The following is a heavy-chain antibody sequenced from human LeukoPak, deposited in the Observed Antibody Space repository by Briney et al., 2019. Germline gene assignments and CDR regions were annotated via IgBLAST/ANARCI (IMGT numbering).Heavy chain of an antibody. V-gene: IGHV3-21*01. Sequence: GGSLRLSCAASGYTFSRYSMNWVRQAPGKGLEWVSSISSSSSYIYYADSVKGRFTISRDNAKNSLYLQMNSLRAEDTAVYYCARARVVAAKRIDYWGQGTLVTVSS. CDR2: ISSSSSYI. CDR3: ARARVVAAKRIDY. J-gene: IGHJ4*02. D-gene: IGHD2-15*01. CDR1: GYTFSRYS.